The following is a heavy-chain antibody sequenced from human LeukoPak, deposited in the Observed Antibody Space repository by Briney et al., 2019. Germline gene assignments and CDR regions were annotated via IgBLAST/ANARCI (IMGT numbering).Heavy chain of an antibody. Sequence: ASAKVSCKASGYSFTAFSLHWVRQAPGQRLEWLGWINAAKGNSKYSPNFQGRVTMTTDPTAATVHMELSSLKSEDSAVYYCASSSSYDWGLYFYALDIWGKGTTVSVSS. V-gene: IGHV1-3*01. CDR3: ASSSSYDWGLYFYALDI. CDR1: GYSFTAFS. D-gene: IGHD3-22*01. J-gene: IGHJ6*04. CDR2: INAAKGNS.